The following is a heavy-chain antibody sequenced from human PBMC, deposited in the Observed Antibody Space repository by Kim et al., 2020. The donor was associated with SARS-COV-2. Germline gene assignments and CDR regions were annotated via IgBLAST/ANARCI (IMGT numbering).Heavy chain of an antibody. CDR1: GFTFSSYA. V-gene: IGHV3-30*04. D-gene: IGHD1-26*01. J-gene: IGHJ4*02. CDR3: ARPRGRGGGVTPDY. CDR2: ISYDGSNK. Sequence: GGSLRLSCAASGFTFSSYAMHWVRQAPGKGLEWVAVISYDGSNKYYADSVKGRFTISRDNSKNTLYLQMNSLRAGDTAVYYCARPRGRGGGVTPDYWGQGTLVTVSS.